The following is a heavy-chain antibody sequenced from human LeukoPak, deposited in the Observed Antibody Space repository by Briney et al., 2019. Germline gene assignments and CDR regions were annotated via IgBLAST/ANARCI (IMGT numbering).Heavy chain of an antibody. CDR2: MFYSENT. D-gene: IGHD3-22*01. J-gene: IGHJ6*03. CDR3: VTTKGCYYFYYYMDV. Sequence: WETLSLTCTVSGNYISSGDNYWVWLPQPPGKGLECIASMFYSENTNYNPSLKIRVTMSVDTSKNHFSLKLSSVTDADTAVYYCVTTKGCYYFYYYMDVWGKGTTVTISS. V-gene: IGHV4-39*02. CDR1: GNYISSGDNY.